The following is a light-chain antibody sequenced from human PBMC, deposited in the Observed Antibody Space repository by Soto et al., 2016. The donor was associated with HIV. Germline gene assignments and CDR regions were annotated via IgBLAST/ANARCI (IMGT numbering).Light chain of an antibody. Sequence: SSELTQDPAVSVALGQTVRITCQGDSLRTFYASWYLQKPGQAPVLVIYGKNNRPSGIPDRFSGSSSGNTASLTLTGAQAEDEADFYCNSRDSSGNHPVFGGGTKLTVL. CDR1: SLRTFY. CDR3: NSRDSSGNHPV. CDR2: GKN. V-gene: IGLV3-19*01. J-gene: IGLJ2*01.